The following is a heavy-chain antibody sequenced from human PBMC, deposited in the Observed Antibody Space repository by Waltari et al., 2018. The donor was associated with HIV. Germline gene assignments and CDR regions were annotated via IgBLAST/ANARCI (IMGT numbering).Heavy chain of an antibody. CDR2: NYYSVST. V-gene: IGHV4-39*07. CDR3: ARDHGLLSGSYYRGDAFDI. D-gene: IGHD1-26*01. Sequence: QLQLQESGPGLVKPSETLSLTCTVSGGSISSSSYYWGWIRQPPGKGLEWIGRNYYSVSTYYNPSLKSRVTISVDTSKNQFSLKLSSVTAADTAVYYCARDHGLLSGSYYRGDAFDIWGQGTMVTVSS. CDR1: GGSISSSSYY. J-gene: IGHJ3*02.